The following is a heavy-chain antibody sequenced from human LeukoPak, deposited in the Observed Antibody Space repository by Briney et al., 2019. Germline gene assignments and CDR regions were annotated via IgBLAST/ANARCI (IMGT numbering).Heavy chain of an antibody. Sequence: SETLSLTCTVSGGSISSYYWSWIRQPPGKGLEWIGYIYYSGSTNYNPSLKSRVTISVDTSKNQFSLKLSSVTAADTAVYYCARAGESRKTMVRGVYYDYYGMDVWGQGTTVTVSS. D-gene: IGHD3-10*01. CDR1: GGSISSYY. CDR3: ARAGESRKTMVRGVYYDYYGMDV. V-gene: IGHV4-59*12. CDR2: IYYSGST. J-gene: IGHJ6*02.